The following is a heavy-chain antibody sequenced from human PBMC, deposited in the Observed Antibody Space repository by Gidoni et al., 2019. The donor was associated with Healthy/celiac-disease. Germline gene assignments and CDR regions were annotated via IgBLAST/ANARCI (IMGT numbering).Heavy chain of an antibody. J-gene: IGHJ6*03. V-gene: IGHV1-69*01. D-gene: IGHD5-18*01. CDR1: AGTFSSCA. Sequence: QVQLVQSGAEVQTPGSSVKVSCKASAGTFSSCAISWVRQAPGQVLEWMGGIIPIFGTANYAQKFQGRVTITADESTSTAYMELSSLRSEDTAVYYCARSPFMVNYYYYYMDVWGKGTTVTVSS. CDR3: ARSPFMVNYYYYYMDV. CDR2: IIPIFGTA.